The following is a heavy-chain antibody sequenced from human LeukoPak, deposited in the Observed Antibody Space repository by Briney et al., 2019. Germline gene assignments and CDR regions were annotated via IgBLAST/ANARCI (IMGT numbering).Heavy chain of an antibody. D-gene: IGHD4-17*01. Sequence: SVKVSCKASGYTFTSYDINWVRQATGQGLEWMGWMNPNSGNTGYAQKFQGRVTMTRNTSISTAYMELSSLRSEDTAVYYCARGDHDYGDCGDYWGQGTLVTVSS. CDR1: GYTFTSYD. V-gene: IGHV1-8*01. CDR2: MNPNSGNT. J-gene: IGHJ4*02. CDR3: ARGDHDYGDCGDY.